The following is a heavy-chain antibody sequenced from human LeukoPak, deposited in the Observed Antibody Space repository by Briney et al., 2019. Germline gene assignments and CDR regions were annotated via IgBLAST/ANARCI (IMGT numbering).Heavy chain of an antibody. CDR1: GGTFSNYA. J-gene: IGHJ5*01. Sequence: SVKVSCKAFGGTFSNYAITWVRQAPGQGLEWMGRIIPIFGTANYAQKFQGRVTITTDESTSTDYMELSSLRSEDTAVYYCARGDGYGYNWFDSWGQGTLVTVSS. D-gene: IGHD5-24*01. CDR3: ARGDGYGYNWFDS. V-gene: IGHV1-69*05. CDR2: IIPIFGTA.